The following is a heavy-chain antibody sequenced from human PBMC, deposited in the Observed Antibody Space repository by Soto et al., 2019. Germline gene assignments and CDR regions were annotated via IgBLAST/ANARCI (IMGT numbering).Heavy chain of an antibody. CDR2: ISSSSSYI. J-gene: IGHJ4*02. V-gene: IGHV3-21*01. D-gene: IGHD2-21*02. CDR1: VFTFSSYC. Sequence: EVQLVESGGGLVKPGGPLRLSCAASVFTFSSYCTNWVRQAPGKGLEWVSSISSSSSYIYYADSVKGRFTISRDNAKNSLYLQMNSMRAEDTAVYYCARGWARLGGGYLPWNYWGQGTLVTVSS. CDR3: ARGWARLGGGYLPWNY.